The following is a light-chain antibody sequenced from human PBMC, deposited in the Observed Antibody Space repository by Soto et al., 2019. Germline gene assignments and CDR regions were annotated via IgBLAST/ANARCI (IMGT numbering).Light chain of an antibody. V-gene: IGKV1-39*01. CDR3: QQSYSTPRT. CDR1: QSISSY. J-gene: IGKJ1*01. CDR2: AAC. Sequence: DIQMTQSPSSLSAAVGDRVTITCRASQSISSYLNWYQQKPGKAPKLLIYAACSLQSGVPSRFSGSGSGTDFTLTISSLQPEDFATDYCQQSYSTPRTFGQGTKVEIK.